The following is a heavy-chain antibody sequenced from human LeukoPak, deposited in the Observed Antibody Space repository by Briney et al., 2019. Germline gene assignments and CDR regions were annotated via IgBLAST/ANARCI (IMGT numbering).Heavy chain of an antibody. CDR2: IYTSGST. CDR1: GGSISSGSYY. V-gene: IGHV4-61*02. CDR3: ARDKGYCSSTSCWYFDY. D-gene: IGHD2-2*01. Sequence: SQTLSLTCTVSGGSISSGSYYRSWIRQPAGKGLEWIGRIYTSGSTNYNPSLKSRVTISVDTSKNQFSLKLSSVTAADTAVYYCARDKGYCSSTSCWYFDYWGQGTLVTVSS. J-gene: IGHJ4*02.